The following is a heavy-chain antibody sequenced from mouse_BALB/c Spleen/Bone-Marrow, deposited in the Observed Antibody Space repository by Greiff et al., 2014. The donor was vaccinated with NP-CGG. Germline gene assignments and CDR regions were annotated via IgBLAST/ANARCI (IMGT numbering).Heavy chain of an antibody. J-gene: IGHJ4*01. D-gene: IGHD2-1*01. V-gene: IGHV2-9*02. CDR3: VRDRGRNFYAMDY. Sequence: VLLVASGPCLVAPSPRLSLPFPVSGFSLPRSGLPWVRPPPGTGLAWLGVIWAGGSTNYNSALMSRLSINKDNSKSQVFLKMNSLQTDDTAMYYCVRDRGRNFYAMDYWGQGTSVTVSS. CDR2: IWAGGST. CDR1: GFSLPRSG.